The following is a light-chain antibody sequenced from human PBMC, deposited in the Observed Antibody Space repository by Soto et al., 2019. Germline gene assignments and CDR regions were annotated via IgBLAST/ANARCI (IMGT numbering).Light chain of an antibody. CDR1: QSVASSY. Sequence: VLTQSPGTLSLSPGDRVTLSCRASQSVASSYLAWYQQKPGRAPRLLFYSAYSRATGIPDRFSGSGSGTDFTLTISSLEPEDFAVYYCHHFCILPETFGQGTNVE. CDR2: SAY. CDR3: HHFCILPET. V-gene: IGKV3-20*01. J-gene: IGKJ1*01.